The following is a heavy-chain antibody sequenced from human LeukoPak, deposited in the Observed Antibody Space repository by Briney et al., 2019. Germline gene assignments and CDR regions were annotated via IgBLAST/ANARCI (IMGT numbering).Heavy chain of an antibody. J-gene: IGHJ6*04. CDR1: GGSLNGYY. CDR3: ARHVYGEGMVV. V-gene: IGHV4-59*08. CDR2: IHSSEGT. Sequence: PSETLSLTCTVSGGSLNGYYWGWIRQPPGKGLECIGYIHSSEGTAHNDSLKSRLTFSLDTSKNQFSLTLSSVTAADTAVYYCARHVYGEGMVVWGKGTTVTVSS. D-gene: IGHD4-17*01.